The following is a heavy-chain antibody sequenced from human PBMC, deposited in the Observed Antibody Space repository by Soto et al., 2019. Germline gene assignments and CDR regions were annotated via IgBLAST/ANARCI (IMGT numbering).Heavy chain of an antibody. CDR1: GFTFSDNG. CDR3: TRAGTRSTYWGIFDS. CDR2: ISGDSSTT. Sequence: EVKVVESGGGLVQPGGSLRLSCAASGFTFSDNGMHWVRQPPGKGPVWVSRISGDSSTTSYADSVKGRFTISRDSAKNTVYLQMDGRSVEDTAVYYCTRAGTRSTYWGIFDSWGQGPLVNASS. V-gene: IGHV3-74*01. D-gene: IGHD7-27*01. J-gene: IGHJ4*02.